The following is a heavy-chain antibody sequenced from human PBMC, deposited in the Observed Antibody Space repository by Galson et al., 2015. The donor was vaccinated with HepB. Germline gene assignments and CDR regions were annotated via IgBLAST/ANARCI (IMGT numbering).Heavy chain of an antibody. D-gene: IGHD5-24*01. V-gene: IGHV3-48*03. CDR1: GFTFSSYE. CDR3: ARESRPGGWLQFEDGMDV. J-gene: IGHJ6*02. CDR2: ISSSGSTI. Sequence: SLRLSCAASGFTFSSYEMNWVRQAPGKGLEWVSYISSSGSTIYYADSVKGRLTISRDNAKNSLYLQMNSLRAEDTAVYYCARESRPGGWLQFEDGMDVWGQGTTVTVSS.